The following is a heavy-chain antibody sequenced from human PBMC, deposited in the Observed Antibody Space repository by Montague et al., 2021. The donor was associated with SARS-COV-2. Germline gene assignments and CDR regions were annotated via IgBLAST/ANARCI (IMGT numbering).Heavy chain of an antibody. CDR2: TYYRSRWYD. V-gene: IGHV6-1*01. Sequence: CAISGDSVSSSSVAWNWIRQSPSRGLEWLGRTYYRSRWYDDYAASVKGRITMNPDTAKNHFSLQLNSVTPEDTAVYYCARGNWDKVTGTTSDYLYYFDRWGQGTLVTVSS. CDR3: ARGNWDKVTGTTSDYLYYFDR. J-gene: IGHJ4*02. CDR1: GDSVSSSSVA. D-gene: IGHD1-7*01.